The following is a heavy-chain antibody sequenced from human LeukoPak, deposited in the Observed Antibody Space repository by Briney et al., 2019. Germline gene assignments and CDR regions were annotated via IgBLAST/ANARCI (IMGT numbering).Heavy chain of an antibody. CDR2: INHSGST. CDR1: GGSFSGYY. CDR3: AREHGSGWYFPFDY. V-gene: IGHV4-34*01. J-gene: IGHJ4*02. Sequence: SETLSLTCAVYGGSFSGYYWSWIRQPPGKGLEWIGEINHSGSTNYNPSLKSRVTISVDTSKNQFSLKLSSVTAADTAVYYCAREHGSGWYFPFDYWGQGTLVTVSS. D-gene: IGHD6-19*01.